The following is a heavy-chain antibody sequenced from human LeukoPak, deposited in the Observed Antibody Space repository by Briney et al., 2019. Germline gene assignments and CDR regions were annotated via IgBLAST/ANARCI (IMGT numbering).Heavy chain of an antibody. CDR1: GFTLSTYW. V-gene: IGHV3-7*01. J-gene: IGHJ6*03. D-gene: IGHD3-16*01. CDR3: ARCEGFYDYFSGNPTYYFYMDV. Sequence: GGSLRLSCAASGFTLSTYWMWWVRQAPGKGVEWGANIKEDGSEKNYVESVKAPFFISRDNAKNSHHLQMNSLRVEDTAVYYCARCEGFYDYFSGNPTYYFYMDVWGKGTTVTVSS. CDR2: IKEDGSEK.